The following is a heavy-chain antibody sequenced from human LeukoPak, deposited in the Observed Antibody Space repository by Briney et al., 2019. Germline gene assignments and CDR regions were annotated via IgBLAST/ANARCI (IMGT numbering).Heavy chain of an antibody. CDR2: IYYSGRT. J-gene: IGHJ1*01. D-gene: IGHD3-22*01. V-gene: IGHV4-39*01. CDR1: GDSVSRSDSY. CDR3: ARRRYYDSSGYLE. Sequence: SETLSLTCSVSGDSVSRSDSYWDWIRQPPGKGLEWIGTIYYSGRTYYSPSLKGRVTMSVDMSNNQFSLTLSSVTAADTALYFCARRRYYDSSGYLEWGQGTLVTVSS.